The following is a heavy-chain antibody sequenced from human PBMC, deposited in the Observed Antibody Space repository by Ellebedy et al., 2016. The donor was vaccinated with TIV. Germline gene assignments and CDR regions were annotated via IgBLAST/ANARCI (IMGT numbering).Heavy chain of an antibody. CDR2: ISSDGSKK. CDR1: GFTFRRFR. J-gene: IGHJ4*02. Sequence: GESLKISXAASGFTFRRFRMHWVRQAPGKGLEWVAVISSDGSKKHYADSVEGRFTISRDNSKNTLFVQMNSLRAEDMAVYYCAKPSDPNPGYSATWATYFDYWGQGTLVTVSA. CDR3: AKPSDPNPGYSATWATYFDY. D-gene: IGHD6-13*01. V-gene: IGHV3-30*18.